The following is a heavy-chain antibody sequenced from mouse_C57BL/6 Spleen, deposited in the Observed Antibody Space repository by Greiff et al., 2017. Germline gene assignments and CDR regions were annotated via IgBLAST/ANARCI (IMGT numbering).Heavy chain of an antibody. CDR3: ARVGSSYKGFAY. J-gene: IGHJ3*01. CDR1: GYAFSSYW. CDR2: ISPGDGDT. D-gene: IGHD1-1*01. Sequence: VKLMESGAELVKPGASVKISCKASGYAFSSYWMNWVKQRPGKGLEWIGQISPGDGDTNYNGKFKGKATLTADKSSSTAYMQRSSLTSEDSSVYFGARVGSSYKGFAYWGQGTLVTVSA. V-gene: IGHV1-80*01.